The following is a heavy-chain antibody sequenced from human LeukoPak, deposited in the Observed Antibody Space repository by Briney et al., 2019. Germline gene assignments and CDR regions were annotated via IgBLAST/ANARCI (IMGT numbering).Heavy chain of an antibody. J-gene: IGHJ3*02. V-gene: IGHV4-34*01. CDR1: GGSFSGYY. CDR2: INHSGST. D-gene: IGHD4-17*01. Sequence: SETLSLTCAVYGGSFSGYYWSWIRQPPGKGLEWIGEINHSGSTNYNPSLRSRVTISVDTSKNQFSLKLSSVTAADTAVYYCARLSTVTTSPGAFDIWGQGTMVTVSS. CDR3: ARLSTVTTSPGAFDI.